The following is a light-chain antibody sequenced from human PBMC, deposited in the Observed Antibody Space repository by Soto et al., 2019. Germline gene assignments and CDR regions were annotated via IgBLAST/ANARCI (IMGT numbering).Light chain of an antibody. J-gene: IGKJ1*01. CDR3: QYYGSSSWT. Sequence: DTVMTQSPLSLPVTPGEPASISCRCIXSLLHSNGYNYLDWYQQTPGQAPRLLIFGASSRATGIPDKFSGSGSGTDFTLTISRLEPDDFAVYYCQYYGSSSWTFGQGTKV. CDR1: XSLLHSNGYNY. V-gene: IGKV2-28*01. CDR2: GAS.